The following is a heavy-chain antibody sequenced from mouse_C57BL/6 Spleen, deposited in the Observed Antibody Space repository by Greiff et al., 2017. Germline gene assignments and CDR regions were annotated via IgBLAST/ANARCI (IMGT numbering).Heavy chain of an antibody. CDR3: ARDRLGLFAY. J-gene: IGHJ3*01. V-gene: IGHV3-6*01. CDR1: GYSITSGYY. Sequence: LVESGPGLVKPSQSLSLTCSVTGYSITSGYYWNWIRQFPGNKLEWMGYISYDGSNNYNPSLKNRISITRDTSKNQFFLKLNSVTTEDTATYYCARDRLGLFAYWGQGTLVTVSA. D-gene: IGHD4-1*01. CDR2: ISYDGSN.